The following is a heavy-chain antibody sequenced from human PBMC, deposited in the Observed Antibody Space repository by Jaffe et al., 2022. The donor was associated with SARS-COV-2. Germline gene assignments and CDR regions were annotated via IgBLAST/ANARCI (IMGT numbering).Heavy chain of an antibody. Sequence: QLQLQESGPGLVKSSETLSLTCTVSGGSIRSSSYYWGWIRQAPGKGLEWIGSIYYNEETKYNPSLKSRVTVSVDTSKNQFSLKMSSVTATDTAVYYCARQERYSSGWNGPYFQHWGQGTLVTVSS. V-gene: IGHV4-39*01. J-gene: IGHJ1*01. CDR1: GGSIRSSSYY. CDR3: ARQERYSSGWNGPYFQH. D-gene: IGHD6-19*01. CDR2: IYYNEET.